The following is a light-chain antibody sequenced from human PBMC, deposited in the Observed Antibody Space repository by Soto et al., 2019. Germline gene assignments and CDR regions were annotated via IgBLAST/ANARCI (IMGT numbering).Light chain of an antibody. Sequence: DIHMTQSTSSLSASVGDRVTIACQASQDISKYLNWYQFRPGQAPKLLIYDASNLETGFPSRFRGSGSGTHFALTIISLQPEDVGTYYCQQYDNLLALTFGGGAKVQIK. CDR1: QDISKY. CDR2: DAS. V-gene: IGKV1-33*01. CDR3: QQYDNLLALT. J-gene: IGKJ4*01.